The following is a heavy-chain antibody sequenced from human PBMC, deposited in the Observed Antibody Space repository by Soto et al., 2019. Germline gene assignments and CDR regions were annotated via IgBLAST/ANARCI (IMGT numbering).Heavy chain of an antibody. V-gene: IGHV1-18*01. Sequence: QIHLVQSGAEVKKPGASVKVSCKGSGYGFTTYGITWVRQAPGQGLEWMAWISAHNGNTNYAQKLQGRVTVTRDTSTSTAYMELRSLRSADTAVYCCARGRYGDYWGQGALVTVSS. J-gene: IGHJ4*02. D-gene: IGHD1-1*01. CDR2: ISAHNGNT. CDR1: GYGFTTYG. CDR3: ARGRYGDY.